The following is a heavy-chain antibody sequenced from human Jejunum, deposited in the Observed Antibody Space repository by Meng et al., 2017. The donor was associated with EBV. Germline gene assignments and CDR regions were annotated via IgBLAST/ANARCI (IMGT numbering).Heavy chain of an antibody. D-gene: IGHD5-12*01. V-gene: IGHV2-5*02. J-gene: IGHJ4*02. CDR1: GFSLTTSGVG. Sequence: QNTFKGYGPTRVNPTQTLTLTCTFSGFSLTTSGVGVGWIRQPPGKAPEWLALIYWDDDKRYSPSLKSRLTITKDTSKNQVVLTMTNMDPVDTGTYFCAHSPMRTSSSGYPRGFDYWGQGTLVTVSS. CDR3: AHSPMRTSSSGYPRGFDY. CDR2: IYWDDDK.